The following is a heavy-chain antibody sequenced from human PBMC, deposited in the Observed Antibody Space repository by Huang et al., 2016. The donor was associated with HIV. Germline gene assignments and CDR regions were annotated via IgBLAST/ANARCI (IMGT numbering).Heavy chain of an antibody. J-gene: IGHJ3*02. Sequence: QVQLVQSGVEVKKPGASVKVSCKASGYTFTRYGISWVRQAPGQGLEWVGSISAYNGVTNDAQNVQGRVTMTTDTSTSTAYMELRSLRSDDTAVYYCARDSPLLGVVIVVVPTAPNAFDIWGQGTMVTVSS. CDR1: GYTFTRYG. CDR3: ARDSPLLGVVIVVVPTAPNAFDI. CDR2: ISAYNGVT. V-gene: IGHV1-18*01. D-gene: IGHD2-2*01.